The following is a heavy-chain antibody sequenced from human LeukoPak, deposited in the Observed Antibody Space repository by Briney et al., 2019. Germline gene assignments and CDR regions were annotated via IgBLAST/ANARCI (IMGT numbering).Heavy chain of an antibody. CDR3: ARSPPSDPNWFDP. D-gene: IGHD3-10*01. Sequence: PSQTLPLTCTVSGGSISSGDYYWSWIRQPPGKGLEWIGYIYYSGSTYYNPSLKSRVTISVDTSKNQFSLKLSSVTAADTAVYYCARSPPSDPNWFDPWGQGTLVTVSS. CDR1: GGSISSGDYY. CDR2: IYYSGST. V-gene: IGHV4-30-4*01. J-gene: IGHJ5*02.